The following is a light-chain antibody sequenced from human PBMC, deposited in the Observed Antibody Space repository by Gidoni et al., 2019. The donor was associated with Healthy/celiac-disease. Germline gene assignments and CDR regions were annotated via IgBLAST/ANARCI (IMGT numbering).Light chain of an antibody. CDR1: HSGSKS. Sequence: SYVLTQPPSVSVAPGKTARITCVGNHSGSKSVHGYQQKPGQAPVRVIYYDSDRPSGIPERFSGSNSGNTATLTISRVEAGDEADYYCQVWDSGSDPHVVFGGGTKLTVL. J-gene: IGLJ2*01. CDR2: YDS. CDR3: QVWDSGSDPHVV. V-gene: IGLV3-21*04.